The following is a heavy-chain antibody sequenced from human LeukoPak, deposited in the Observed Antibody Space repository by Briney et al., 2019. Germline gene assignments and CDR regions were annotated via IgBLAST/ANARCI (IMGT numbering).Heavy chain of an antibody. J-gene: IGHJ4*02. Sequence: SETLSLTCTVSGGSITSYYWGWIRQPPGQGLEWIGSIYYSVRTYYNPSLKSRVTISVDTSKNQFSLKLSSVTAADTAVYYCARLRYGEGYWGQGTLVTVSS. CDR1: GGSITSYY. D-gene: IGHD4-17*01. CDR2: IYYSVRT. CDR3: ARLRYGEGY. V-gene: IGHV4-39*01.